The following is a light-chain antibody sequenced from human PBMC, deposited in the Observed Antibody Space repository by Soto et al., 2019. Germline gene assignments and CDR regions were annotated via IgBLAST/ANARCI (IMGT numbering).Light chain of an antibody. CDR3: AAWDDSLNGLYV. V-gene: IGLV1-44*01. Sequence: QSVLTQPPSASGTPGQRVTISCSGSSSNIGSNSVNWYQQLPGTAPKLLVYSTSQRPSGVPDRFSGFKSGTSASLAISALQSEDEADYFCAAWDDSLNGLYVFGTGTKLTVL. J-gene: IGLJ1*01. CDR2: STS. CDR1: SSNIGSNS.